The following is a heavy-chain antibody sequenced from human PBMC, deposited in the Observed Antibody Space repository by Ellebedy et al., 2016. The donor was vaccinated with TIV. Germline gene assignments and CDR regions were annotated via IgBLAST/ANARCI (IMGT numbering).Heavy chain of an antibody. CDR1: GGSISSSSYF. J-gene: IGHJ4*02. CDR2: IYYSGST. Sequence: SETLSLXXTVSGGSISSSSYFWGWIRQPPGKGLEWIGIIYYSGSTYYNPSLNSRVSISVGTSKNQFSLNLSSVTAADTAVYYCARPLRSTVTTSIYFDYWGQGTLVTVSS. CDR3: ARPLRSTVTTSIYFDY. V-gene: IGHV4-39*01. D-gene: IGHD4-17*01.